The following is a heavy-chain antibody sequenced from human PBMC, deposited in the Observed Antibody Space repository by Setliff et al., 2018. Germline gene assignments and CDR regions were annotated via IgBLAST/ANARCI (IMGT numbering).Heavy chain of an antibody. CDR3: ARDGVSYSNSLPRYYYHYMDV. J-gene: IGHJ6*03. CDR1: GFTFSTYR. CDR2: IYTSWST. Sequence: GSLRLSCAASGFTFSTYRMHWVRQAPGKGLEWLGQIYTSWSTNYNPSLKGRATLSIDASKNQFSLKLSSVTAADTAVYYCARDGVSYSNSLPRYYYHYMDVWGKGTTVTVSS. V-gene: IGHV4-59*01. D-gene: IGHD4-4*01.